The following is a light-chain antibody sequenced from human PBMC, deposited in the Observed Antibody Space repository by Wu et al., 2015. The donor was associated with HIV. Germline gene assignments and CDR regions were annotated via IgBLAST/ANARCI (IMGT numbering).Light chain of an antibody. CDR1: QSVSRN. CDR3: QQRTNWPLT. Sequence: IVMTQSPGTLSVSPGERATLTCRASQSVSRNLAWYQQKPGQAPRLLMYGASTRATGIPARFSGSGSGTDFTLTISSLDPEDFAIYYCQQRTNWPLTFGGGTKIEMK. V-gene: IGKV3-15*01. J-gene: IGKJ4*01. CDR2: GAS.